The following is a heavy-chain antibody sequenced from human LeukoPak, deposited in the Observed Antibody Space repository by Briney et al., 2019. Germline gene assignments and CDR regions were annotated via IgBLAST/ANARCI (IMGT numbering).Heavy chain of an antibody. CDR1: GGTFSSYA. CDR2: IIPIFGTA. CDR3: ASARVLRNEYSSLADYETYYYYYYMDV. D-gene: IGHD6-6*01. Sequence: SVKVSCKASGGTFSSYAISWVRQAPGQGLEWMGGIIPIFGTANYAQKFQGRVTITADESTSTAYMELSSLRSEDTAVYYCASARVLRNEYSSLADYETYYYYYYMDVWGKGTTVTVSS. V-gene: IGHV1-69*01. J-gene: IGHJ6*03.